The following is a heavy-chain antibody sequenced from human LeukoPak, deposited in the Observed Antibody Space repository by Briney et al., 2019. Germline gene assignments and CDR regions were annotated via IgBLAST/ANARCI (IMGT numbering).Heavy chain of an antibody. CDR2: ISAYNGNT. D-gene: IGHD5-18*01. V-gene: IGHV1-18*01. CDR3: ATSVIDTAMVDFNYLDY. Sequence: ASVKVSCKASRYTFTSYGISWVRQAPGQGLEWMGWISAYNGNTNYAQKLQGRVTMTTDTSTSTAYMELRSLRSDDTAVYYCATSVIDTAMVDFNYLDYWGQGTLVTVSS. J-gene: IGHJ4*02. CDR1: RYTFTSYG.